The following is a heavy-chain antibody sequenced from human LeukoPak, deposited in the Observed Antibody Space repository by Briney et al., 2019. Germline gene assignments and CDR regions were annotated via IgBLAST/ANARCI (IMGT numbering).Heavy chain of an antibody. J-gene: IGHJ4*02. CDR2: IYYSGST. D-gene: IGHD3-10*01. CDR1: GGSISSSSYY. CDR3: ARLMVQREYVLLWFGELGGFDY. V-gene: IGHV4-39*01. Sequence: SETPSLTCTVSGGSISSSSYYWGWIRQPPGKGLEWIGSIYYSGSTYYNPSLKSRVTISVDTSKNQFSLKLSSVTAADTAVYYCARLMVQREYVLLWFGELGGFDYWGQGTLVTVSS.